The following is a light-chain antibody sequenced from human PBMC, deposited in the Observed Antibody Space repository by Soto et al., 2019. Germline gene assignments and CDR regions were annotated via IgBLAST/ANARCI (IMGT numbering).Light chain of an antibody. CDR3: QQYNNWPPLT. V-gene: IGKV3D-15*01. CDR2: GAS. CDR1: QSVSSN. Sequence: ETVMTQSPATLSVSPGERATLSCRASQSVSSNLAWYQQKPGQAPRLLINGASTRATGIPDRFSGSGSGTEFTLTISSLQSEDFAGYYCQQYNNWPPLTFGGGTKVDIK. J-gene: IGKJ4*01.